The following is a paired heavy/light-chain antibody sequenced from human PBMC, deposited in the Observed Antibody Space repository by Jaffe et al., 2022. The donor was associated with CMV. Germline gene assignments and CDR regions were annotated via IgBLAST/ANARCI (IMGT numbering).Light chain of an antibody. Sequence: DIQMTQSPSSLSASVGDRVTITCQASQDISNYLNWYQQKPGKAPKLLIYDASNLETGVPSRFSGSGSGTDFTFTISSLQPEDIATYYCQQPGAFGGGTKVEIK. CDR3: QQPGA. CDR2: DAS. CDR1: QDISNY. V-gene: IGKV1-33*01. J-gene: IGKJ4*01.
Heavy chain of an antibody. J-gene: IGHJ4*02. V-gene: IGHV3-21*01. D-gene: IGHD6-19*01. Sequence: EVQLVESGGGLVKPGGSLRLSCAASGFTFSSYSMNWVRQAPGKGLEWVSSISSSSSYIYYADSVKGRFTISRDNAKNSLYLQMNSLRAEDTAVYYCARYSAGSSGWEVRRTSTRGFDYWGQGTLVTVSS. CDR1: GFTFSSYS. CDR3: ARYSAGSSGWEVRRTSTRGFDY. CDR2: ISSSSSYI.